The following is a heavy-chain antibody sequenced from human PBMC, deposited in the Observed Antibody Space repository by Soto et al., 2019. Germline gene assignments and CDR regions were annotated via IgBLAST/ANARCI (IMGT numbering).Heavy chain of an antibody. Sequence: QVQLVQSGAEVKKPGASVKVSCKASGYTFTNYAFSWVRQAPGQGLEWMGWISAYNGNTNYPQKLQGRVTMTTDTSTSTAYMELRSLRSDDTAVYYCVRALAAAGPFECWGQRTGVTVSS. CDR1: GYTFTNYA. J-gene: IGHJ4*02. CDR2: ISAYNGNT. D-gene: IGHD6-13*01. CDR3: VRALAAAGPFEC. V-gene: IGHV1-18*01.